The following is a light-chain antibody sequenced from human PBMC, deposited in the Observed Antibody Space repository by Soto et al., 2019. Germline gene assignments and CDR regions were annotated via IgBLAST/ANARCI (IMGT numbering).Light chain of an antibody. V-gene: IGLV1-40*01. Sequence: QSVLTQPPSVSGAPGQRVSISCNGGSSNFGAGFDVHWYQQLLGTAPKLLIYANSNRPSGVPDRFSGSRSGTAASLAITGLQAEDEADYYCQSYDTSLSARVFGGGTQLTVL. CDR1: SSNFGAGFD. CDR3: QSYDTSLSARV. J-gene: IGLJ3*02. CDR2: ANS.